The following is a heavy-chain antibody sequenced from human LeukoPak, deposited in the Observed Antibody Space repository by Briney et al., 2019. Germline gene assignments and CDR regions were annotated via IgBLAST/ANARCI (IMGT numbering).Heavy chain of an antibody. J-gene: IGHJ4*02. V-gene: IGHV4-59*08. CDR1: GGSISTYY. CDR3: ARQDYDFWSGYLCYFDY. CDR2: VYYSGTT. Sequence: PSETLSLTCTVSGGSISTYYWSWIRQPPGKGLEWVGYVYYSGTTSYNPSLKSRVTISVDTSKNQFSLKLSSVTAADTAVYYCARQDYDFWSGYLCYFDYWGQGTLVTVSS. D-gene: IGHD3-3*01.